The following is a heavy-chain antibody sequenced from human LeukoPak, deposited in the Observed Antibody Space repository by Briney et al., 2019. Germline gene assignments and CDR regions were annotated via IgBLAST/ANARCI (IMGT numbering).Heavy chain of an antibody. V-gene: IGHV4-59*08. D-gene: IGHD5-18*01. CDR1: GGSISSYY. CDR2: MYYSGST. J-gene: IGHJ4*02. CDR3: ASGGMGYSYGIHFDY. Sequence: SETLSLTCTVSGGSISSYYWSWIRQPPGKGLGWIGYMYYSGSTNYNPSLKSRVTISVETSKNQFSLKLSSVTAAATAVYYCASGGMGYSYGIHFDYWGQGTVDRVSS.